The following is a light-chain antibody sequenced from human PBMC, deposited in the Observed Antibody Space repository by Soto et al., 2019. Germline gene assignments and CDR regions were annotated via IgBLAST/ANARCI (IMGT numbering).Light chain of an antibody. Sequence: DSQMTQSPSSLSASLGDSVTITCRSSQTIGSYLHWYQQRPGKAPRLLIHSASTLQSWVPSRFRGSGSGTIFTLSISDLRPEDFATYYCQQSYFSPYSFGQGTNLDIK. CDR1: QTIGSY. J-gene: IGKJ2*03. CDR2: SAS. V-gene: IGKV1-39*01. CDR3: QQSYFSPYS.